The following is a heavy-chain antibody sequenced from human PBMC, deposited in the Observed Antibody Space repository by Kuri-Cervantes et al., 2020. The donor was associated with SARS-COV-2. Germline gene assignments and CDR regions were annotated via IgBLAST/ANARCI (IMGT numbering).Heavy chain of an antibody. CDR1: GGSISGGDYY. V-gene: IGHV4-30-4*08. CDR2: IFHSGST. CDR3: ARARIAAAGYNWFDP. D-gene: IGHD6-13*01. J-gene: IGHJ5*02. Sequence: SETLSLTCTVSGGSISGGDYYWSWIRQPPGKGLEWLGFIFHSGSTYYNPSLKSRVTISVDTSKNQFSLKLSSVTAADTAAYYCARARIAAAGYNWFDPWGQGTLVTVSS.